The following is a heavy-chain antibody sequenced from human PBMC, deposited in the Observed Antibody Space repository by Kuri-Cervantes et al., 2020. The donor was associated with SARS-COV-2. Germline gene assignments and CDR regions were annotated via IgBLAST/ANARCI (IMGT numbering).Heavy chain of an antibody. CDR1: GYTFTSYG. CDR3: ARLGAAAGPFEYFQH. V-gene: IGHV1-18*01. J-gene: IGHJ1*01. CDR2: ISAYNGNT. Sequence: ASVKVSCKASGYTFTSYGISWVRQAPGQGLEWMGWISAYNGNTNYAQKLQGRVTMTTDTSTSTAYLQWSSLKASDTAMYYCARLGAAAGPFEYFQHWGQGTLVTVSS. D-gene: IGHD6-13*01.